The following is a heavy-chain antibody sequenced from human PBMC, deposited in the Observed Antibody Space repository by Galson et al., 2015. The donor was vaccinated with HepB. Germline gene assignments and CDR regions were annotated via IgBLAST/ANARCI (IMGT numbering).Heavy chain of an antibody. CDR3: ARYVYSHGMDV. CDR1: EFTFSSYW. D-gene: IGHD2-8*01. J-gene: IGHJ6*02. V-gene: IGHV3-7*03. CDR2: IKQAGSEK. Sequence: SLRLSCAAPEFTFSSYWMSWVRQAPGKGLEWVANIKQAGSEKYYVDSVKGRFPISRDNARNSLYLQMNSLRAEDTAVYYCARYVYSHGMDVWGQGTTVTVS.